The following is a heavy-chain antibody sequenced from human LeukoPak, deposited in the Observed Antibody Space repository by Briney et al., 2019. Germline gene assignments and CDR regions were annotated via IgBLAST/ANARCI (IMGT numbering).Heavy chain of an antibody. CDR1: GYTFTGYY. J-gene: IGHJ5*02. CDR2: INPNSGGT. D-gene: IGHD4-17*01. V-gene: IGHV1-2*02. CDR3: ARGISNYGDYVSDP. Sequence: ASVKVSCKASGYTFTGYYMHWVRQAPGQGLEWMGWINPNSGGTNYAQKFQGRVTMTRDMSTSTVYMELSSLRSEDTAVYYCARGISNYGDYVSDPWGQGTLVTVSS.